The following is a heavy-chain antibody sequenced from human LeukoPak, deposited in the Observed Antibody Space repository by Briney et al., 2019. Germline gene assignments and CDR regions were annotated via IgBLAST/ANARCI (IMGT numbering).Heavy chain of an antibody. V-gene: IGHV1-2*02. CDR2: INPNSGGT. D-gene: IGHD3-10*01. Sequence: ASVKVSCKASGYTFKDYYLHWVRQAPGQGLEWMGWINPNSGGTKYAQKFRGRVTMTRDTSISTVYMELSSLKSDDTAVYYCARSQMVRGVARFYYFCMDFWGKGTTVTISS. CDR3: ARSQMVRGVARFYYFCMDF. CDR1: GYTFKDYY. J-gene: IGHJ6*03.